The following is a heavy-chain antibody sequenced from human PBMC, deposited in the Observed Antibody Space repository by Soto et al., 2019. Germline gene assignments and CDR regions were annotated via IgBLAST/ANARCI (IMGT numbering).Heavy chain of an antibody. D-gene: IGHD3-10*01. J-gene: IGHJ4*02. Sequence: PGGSLRLSCAASGFTFSSYGMHWVRQAPGKGLEWVAVISYDGSNKYYADSVKGRFTISRDNSKNTLYLQMNSLRAEDTAVYCCAKDCLWFGESPLDYWGQGTLVTVSS. CDR1: GFTFSSYG. CDR3: AKDCLWFGESPLDY. CDR2: ISYDGSNK. V-gene: IGHV3-30*18.